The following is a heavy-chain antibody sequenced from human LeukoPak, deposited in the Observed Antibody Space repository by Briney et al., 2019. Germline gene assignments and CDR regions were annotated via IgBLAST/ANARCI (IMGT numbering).Heavy chain of an antibody. Sequence: LETLSLTCSVSGASFTIYYWSWIRQPPGKGLEWIGHISNSGRTTYSSSLKTRVTISLHTSRNQFSLKLTSETAADTAIYYCTRHYDSDSSGDPDWFDPWGQGTLVTVSS. CDR2: ISNSGRT. J-gene: IGHJ5*02. V-gene: IGHV4-59*08. D-gene: IGHD3-22*01. CDR3: TRHYDSDSSGDPDWFDP. CDR1: GASFTIYY.